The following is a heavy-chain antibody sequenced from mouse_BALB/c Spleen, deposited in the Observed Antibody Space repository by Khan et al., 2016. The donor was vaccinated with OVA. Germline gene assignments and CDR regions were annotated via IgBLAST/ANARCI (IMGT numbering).Heavy chain of an antibody. D-gene: IGHD1-1*01. J-gene: IGHJ3*01. CDR1: GYTFTSYW. CDR3: ANHGSTSAWLTY. Sequence: VKLMESGAELAKPGASVKMSCKASGYTFTSYWMHWVTQRPGQGLEWIGYINPSTAYTEYNQRFKDKATLTADKSSSTAYMQLSSLTSDDSAVYYCANHGSTSAWLTYWGQGTLVTVSA. CDR2: INPSTAYT. V-gene: IGHV1-7*01.